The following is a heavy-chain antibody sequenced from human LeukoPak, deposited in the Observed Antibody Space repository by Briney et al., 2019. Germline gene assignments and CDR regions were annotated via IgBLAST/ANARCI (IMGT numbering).Heavy chain of an antibody. CDR1: GFTFSSYE. J-gene: IGHJ6*02. D-gene: IGHD4-17*01. V-gene: IGHV3-48*03. Sequence: PGGSLRLSCAASGFTFSSYEMNWVRQAPGKGLKWVSYISSSGSTIYYADSVKGRFTISRDNAKNSLYLQMNSLRAEDTAVYYCARDRNGDFDAYYYYYYGMDVWGQGTTVTVSS. CDR2: ISSSGSTI. CDR3: ARDRNGDFDAYYYYYYGMDV.